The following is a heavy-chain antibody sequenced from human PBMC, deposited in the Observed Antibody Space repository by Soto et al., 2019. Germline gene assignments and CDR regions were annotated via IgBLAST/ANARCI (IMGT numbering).Heavy chain of an antibody. D-gene: IGHD3-22*01. Sequence: SGPTLVKPTQTLTLTCTFSGFSLSTSGVGVGWIRQPPGKALEWLTLIFWNDDKYYSPSLKTGVTITKDTANNQVVLTMTNMDPVDTATYYCAYSGRYDSSGYYKGDAFDIWGQGTMVTVSS. V-gene: IGHV2-5*01. CDR2: IFWNDDK. CDR1: GFSLSTSGVG. CDR3: AYSGRYDSSGYYKGDAFDI. J-gene: IGHJ3*02.